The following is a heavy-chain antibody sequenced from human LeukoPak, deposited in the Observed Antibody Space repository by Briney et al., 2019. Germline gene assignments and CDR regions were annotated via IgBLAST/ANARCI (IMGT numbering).Heavy chain of an antibody. CDR2: ISYDGSNK. V-gene: IGHV3-30*18. J-gene: IGHJ4*02. Sequence: PGGSLRLSCAASGFTFSSYGMHWVRQAPGKGLEWVAVISYDGSNKYYADSVKGRFTISRDNSKNTLYLQMNSLRAEDTAVYYCAKGAYYYGSGSYGDYFDYWGQGTLVTVSS. CDR1: GFTFSSYG. D-gene: IGHD3-10*01. CDR3: AKGAYYYGSGSYGDYFDY.